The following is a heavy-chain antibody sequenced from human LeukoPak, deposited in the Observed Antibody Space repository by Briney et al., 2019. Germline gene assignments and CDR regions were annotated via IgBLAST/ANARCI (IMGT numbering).Heavy chain of an antibody. Sequence: GGSLRLSCVASGFTFRDYYMSWIRRAPGKGLEYVSGISNNGGSSFYADSVKGRFTISRDNSKNTLYLQMSSLRAEDTAVYYCVKITSVTGGDCWGQGTRLTVSS. V-gene: IGHV3-64D*09. CDR2: ISNNGGSS. D-gene: IGHD1-14*01. J-gene: IGHJ4*02. CDR1: GFTFRDYY. CDR3: VKITSVTGGDC.